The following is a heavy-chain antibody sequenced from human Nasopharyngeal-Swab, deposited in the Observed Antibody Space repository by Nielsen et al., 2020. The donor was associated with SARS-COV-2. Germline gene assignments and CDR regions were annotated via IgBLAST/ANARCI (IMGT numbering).Heavy chain of an antibody. J-gene: IGHJ4*02. CDR2: IYYSGST. V-gene: IGHV4-39*01. Sequence: SETLSLTCTVSGRSISSSSSYWGWIRQPPGMGREWVGSIYYSGSTYSTPSLNSRVTTSVDTSKSQFSLKLRSVTAADTAVYYCARAGVDTSTGSSGGCFDYWGQGALVTVSS. CDR3: ARAGVDTSTGSSGGCFDY. D-gene: IGHD3-9*01. CDR1: GRSISSSSSY.